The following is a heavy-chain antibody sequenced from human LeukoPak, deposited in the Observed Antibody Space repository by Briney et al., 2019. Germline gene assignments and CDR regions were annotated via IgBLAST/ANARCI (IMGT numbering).Heavy chain of an antibody. Sequence: SVKVSCKASGGTFSSYAISWVRQAPGQGLEWMGGIIPIFGTANYAQKFQGRVTITTDESTSTAYMELSSLRSEDTAVYYCARAGDIVVVPAALDYWGQGTLVTVYS. CDR1: GGTFSSYA. CDR3: ARAGDIVVVPAALDY. D-gene: IGHD2-2*01. J-gene: IGHJ4*02. CDR2: IIPIFGTA. V-gene: IGHV1-69*05.